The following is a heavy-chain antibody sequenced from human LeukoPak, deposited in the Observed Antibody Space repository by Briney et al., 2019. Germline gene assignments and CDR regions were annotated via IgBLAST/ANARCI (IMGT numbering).Heavy chain of an antibody. Sequence: PGGSLRLSCAASGFTVSSNYMSWVRQAPGKGLEWVSAISGSGGSTYYADSVKGRFTISRDNSKNTLYLQMNSLRAEDTAVFYCAKERGYSYGYRPIDNWFDPWGQGTLVTVSS. CDR3: AKERGYSYGYRPIDNWFDP. J-gene: IGHJ5*02. CDR1: GFTVSSNY. CDR2: ISGSGGST. V-gene: IGHV3-23*01. D-gene: IGHD5-18*01.